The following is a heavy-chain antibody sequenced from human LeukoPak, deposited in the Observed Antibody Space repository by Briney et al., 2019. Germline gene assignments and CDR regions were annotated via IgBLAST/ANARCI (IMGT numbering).Heavy chain of an antibody. Sequence: GGSLRLSCAASGFTFSSYGMHWVRQAPGKGLEWVAFIRYDGSNKYYADSVKGRFTISRDNSKNTLYLQMSSLRAGDTAVYYCAKAVRFLEWLSYWGQGTLVTVSS. D-gene: IGHD3-3*01. CDR2: IRYDGSNK. CDR1: GFTFSSYG. J-gene: IGHJ4*02. CDR3: AKAVRFLEWLSY. V-gene: IGHV3-30*02.